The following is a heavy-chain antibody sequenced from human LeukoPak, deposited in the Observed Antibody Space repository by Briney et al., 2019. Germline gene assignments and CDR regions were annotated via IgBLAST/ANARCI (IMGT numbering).Heavy chain of an antibody. D-gene: IGHD1-26*01. Sequence: PSETLSLTCTVSGGSISSSSYYWGWIRQPPGKGLEWIGSIYYSGSTYYNPSLKSRVTISVDTSKNQFSLKLSSVTAADTAVYYCVRVAVGATTAHFDYWGQGTLVTVSS. CDR1: GGSISSSSYY. CDR2: IYYSGST. J-gene: IGHJ4*02. CDR3: VRVAVGATTAHFDY. V-gene: IGHV4-39*07.